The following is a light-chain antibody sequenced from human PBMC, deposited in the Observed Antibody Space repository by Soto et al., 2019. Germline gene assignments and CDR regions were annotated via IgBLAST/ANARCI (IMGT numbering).Light chain of an antibody. CDR3: QQRSSWPLT. CDR1: QSVSSY. J-gene: IGKJ4*01. Sequence: EIVLTQSPATLPLSPGERATLSCWASQSVSSYLAWYQQKPGRAPRLLIYDASNRATGIPARFSGSGSGTDFTLTISSLEPEDFAVYYCQQRSSWPLTFGGGTKVEI. V-gene: IGKV3-11*01. CDR2: DAS.